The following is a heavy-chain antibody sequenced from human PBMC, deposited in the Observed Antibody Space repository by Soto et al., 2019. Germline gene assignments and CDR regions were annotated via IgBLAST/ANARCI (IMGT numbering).Heavy chain of an antibody. CDR1: GGTFSSYT. CDR3: ARGNSSSWDPFDY. Sequence: QVQLVQSGAEVKKPGSSVKVSCKASGGTFSSYTISWVRQAPGQGLEWMGRIIPILGIANYAQKFQGRVTITADKSTSTAYMELSSLRSEDTAVYYCARGNSSSWDPFDYWGQGTLVTVSS. D-gene: IGHD6-13*01. CDR2: IIPILGIA. V-gene: IGHV1-69*02. J-gene: IGHJ4*02.